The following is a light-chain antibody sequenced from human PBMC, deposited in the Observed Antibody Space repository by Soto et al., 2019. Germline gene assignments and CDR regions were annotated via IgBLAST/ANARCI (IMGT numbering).Light chain of an antibody. CDR2: DAS. V-gene: IGKV3-20*01. CDR3: QQFSSYPLT. Sequence: EFVLTQSPGTLSLSPGERATLSCRASQTVRNNYLAWYQQKPGQAPKLLIYDASSRASGIADRFSGGGSGKDFILTSSRLEPEDFAVYYCQQFSSYPLTFGGGTKVEIK. J-gene: IGKJ4*01. CDR1: QTVRNNY.